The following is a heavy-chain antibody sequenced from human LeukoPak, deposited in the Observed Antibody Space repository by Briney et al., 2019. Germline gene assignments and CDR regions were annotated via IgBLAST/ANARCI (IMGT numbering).Heavy chain of an antibody. D-gene: IGHD3-22*01. J-gene: IGHJ5*02. V-gene: IGHV3-30*03. CDR2: ISYDGSNK. Sequence: GGSLRLSCAPSGLTFSSYGMQGGREAPGKGPESRAVISYDGSNKYYADSVKGRFTISRAHSQNSLSLQITSLRAEATAVYYCATGNNYAFCSGYLFDPWGQGTLVTVSS. CDR3: ATGNNYAFCSGYLFDP. CDR1: GLTFSSYG.